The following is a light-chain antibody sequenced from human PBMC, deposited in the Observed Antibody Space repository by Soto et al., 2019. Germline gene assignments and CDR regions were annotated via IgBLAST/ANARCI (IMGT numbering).Light chain of an antibody. CDR3: QQYGSLVT. CDR1: QSVSSSY. J-gene: IGKJ1*01. CDR2: GAS. V-gene: IGKV3-20*01. Sequence: EIVLTQSPGTLSLSPGERATLSCRASQSVSSSYLAWYQQKPGRAPRLLIDGASSRATGIPDRFSGSGSGTDFTLTISRLEPEDLAVYYCQQYGSLVTFG.